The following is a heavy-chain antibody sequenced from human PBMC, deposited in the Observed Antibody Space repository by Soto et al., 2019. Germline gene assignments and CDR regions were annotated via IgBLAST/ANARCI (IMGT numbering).Heavy chain of an antibody. D-gene: IGHD1-26*01. CDR2: ISSSSSYI. J-gene: IGHJ6*02. V-gene: IGHV3-21*01. CDR3: ARERSSPPQYYYGMDV. Sequence: PGGSLRISCAASGFTFSSYSMNWVRQAPGKGLGWVSSISSSSSYIYYADSVKGRFTISRDNAKNSLYLQMNSLRAEDTAVYYCARERSSPPQYYYGMDVWGQGTTVTVSS. CDR1: GFTFSSYS.